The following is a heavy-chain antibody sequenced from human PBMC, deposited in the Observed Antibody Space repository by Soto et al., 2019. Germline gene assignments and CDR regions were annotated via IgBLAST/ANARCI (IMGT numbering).Heavy chain of an antibody. D-gene: IGHD1-1*01. CDR3: ATRPSVALPWNHCYLNF. CDR2: INPISGFT. CDR1: GYTFTSYF. V-gene: IGHV1-2*02. Sequence: GASVKVSCKASGYTFTSYFMHWVRQAPGQGFEWMGWINPISGFTNYARKFQGRVTMTRDTSISTAYMELGRLRSEDTAVYYCATRPSVALPWNHCYLNFWGQGILVTVSS. J-gene: IGHJ4*02.